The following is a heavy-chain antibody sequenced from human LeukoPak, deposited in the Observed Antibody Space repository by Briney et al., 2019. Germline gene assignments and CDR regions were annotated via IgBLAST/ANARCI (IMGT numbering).Heavy chain of an antibody. J-gene: IGHJ4*02. V-gene: IGHV4-4*09. CDR3: ARTNRYSSGWLDFDY. D-gene: IGHD6-19*01. Sequence: SETLSLTCTVSGGCISSYYWSWIRQPPGKGLEWIGYNYTSGSTNYNPSLKSRVTISVDTSKNQFSLKLSSVTAADTAVYYCARTNRYSSGWLDFDYWGQGTLVTVSS. CDR2: NYTSGST. CDR1: GGCISSYY.